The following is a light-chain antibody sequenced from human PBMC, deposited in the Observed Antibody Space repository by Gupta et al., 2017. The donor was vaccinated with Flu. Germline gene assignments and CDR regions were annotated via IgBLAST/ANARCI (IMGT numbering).Light chain of an antibody. J-gene: IGKJ1*01. CDR1: QSLMQRNGYNY. Sequence: VIPGESASKSCRFSQSLMQRNGYNYLEWYLQKPGQSPQLLIYLASRRASGAPDRFGGSGSGTYFTLKITRVAAEDVGIYYCMQDLEIPWTFGQGTKVEIK. V-gene: IGKV2-28*01. CDR2: LAS. CDR3: MQDLEIPWT.